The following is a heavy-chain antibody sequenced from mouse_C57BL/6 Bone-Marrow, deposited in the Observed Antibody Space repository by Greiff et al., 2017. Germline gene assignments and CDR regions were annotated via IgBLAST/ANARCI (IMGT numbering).Heavy chain of an antibody. Sequence: QVQLQQPGAELVKPGASVKMSCKASGYTFTSYWITWVKQRPGQGLEWIGDIYPGSGSTNYNEKFKSKATLTVDKSSSTAYMQLSSLTSEDSAVYYCARWGYSNYDWFAYWGQGTLVTVSA. CDR1: GYTFTSYW. CDR3: ARWGYSNYDWFAY. CDR2: IYPGSGST. V-gene: IGHV1-55*01. D-gene: IGHD2-5*01. J-gene: IGHJ3*01.